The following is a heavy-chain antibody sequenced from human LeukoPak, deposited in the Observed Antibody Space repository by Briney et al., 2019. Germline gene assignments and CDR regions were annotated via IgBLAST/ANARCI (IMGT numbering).Heavy chain of an antibody. D-gene: IGHD3-22*01. J-gene: IGHJ4*02. Sequence: SETLSLTCAVYGGSSSGYYWSWIRQPPGKGLEWIGEINHSGSTNYNPSLKSRDTISVDTSKNQFSLKLSSVTAADTAVYYCARGRYYDSSGPPFDYWGQGTLVTVSS. CDR1: GGSSSGYY. CDR3: ARGRYYDSSGPPFDY. CDR2: INHSGST. V-gene: IGHV4-34*01.